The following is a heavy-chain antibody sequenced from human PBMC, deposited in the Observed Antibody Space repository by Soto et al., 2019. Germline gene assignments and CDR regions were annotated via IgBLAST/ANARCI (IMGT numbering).Heavy chain of an antibody. CDR3: ARGAGYDPFDY. D-gene: IGHD5-12*01. V-gene: IGHV4-30-2*06. CDR2: ISRLDNT. CDR1: GGSMSYGGFS. Sequence: QLQLQESGSGVVRTSETLSLTCTVSGGSMSYGGFSWSWIRQSPGKGLEWIGYISRLDNTYFHPSFKSRVTMSIDRSRNQFYLNLSSMTAADRAVYYCARGAGYDPFDYWGQGVLVTVSS. J-gene: IGHJ4*02.